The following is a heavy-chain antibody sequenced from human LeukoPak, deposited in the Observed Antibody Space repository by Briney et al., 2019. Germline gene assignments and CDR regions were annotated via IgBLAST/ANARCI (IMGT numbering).Heavy chain of an antibody. CDR2: ISSSSSYI. Sequence: GGSLRLSCAASGFTFSSYSMNWVRQAPGKGLEWVSSISSSSSYIYYADSMKGRFTISRDNAKNSLYLQMNSLRAEDTAVYFCIVVVVAARKSGRGLNYFDYWGQGALVTVSS. CDR3: IVVVVAARKSGRGLNYFDY. J-gene: IGHJ4*02. V-gene: IGHV3-21*01. CDR1: GFTFSSYS. D-gene: IGHD2-15*01.